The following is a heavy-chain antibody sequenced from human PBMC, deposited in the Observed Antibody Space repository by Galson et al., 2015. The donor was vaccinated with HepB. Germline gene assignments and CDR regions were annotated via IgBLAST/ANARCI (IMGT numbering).Heavy chain of an antibody. CDR1: GYSFTSYW. V-gene: IGHV5-51*01. D-gene: IGHD3-10*02. CDR2: IYPGDSDT. J-gene: IGHJ5*02. CDR3: ARHPTPGVTMYVSWFDP. Sequence: QSGAEVKKPGESLKISCKGSGYSFTSYWIGWVRQMPGKGLEWMGIIYPGDSDTRYSPSFQGQVTISADKSISTAYLQWSSLKASDTAMYYCARHPTPGVTMYVSWFDPWGQGTLVTVSS.